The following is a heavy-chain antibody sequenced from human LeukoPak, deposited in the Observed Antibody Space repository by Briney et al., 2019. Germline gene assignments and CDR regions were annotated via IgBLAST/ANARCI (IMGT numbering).Heavy chain of an antibody. CDR2: IRYDGSNK. D-gene: IGHD5-18*01. Sequence: GGSLRLSCAASGFTFSSYGMHWVRQAPGRGLEWVAFIRYDGSNKYYADSVKGRFTISRDNSKNTLYLQMNSLRAEDTAVYYCASHVDTAMVIGGDFDYWGQGTLVTVSS. J-gene: IGHJ4*02. CDR1: GFTFSSYG. CDR3: ASHVDTAMVIGGDFDY. V-gene: IGHV3-30*02.